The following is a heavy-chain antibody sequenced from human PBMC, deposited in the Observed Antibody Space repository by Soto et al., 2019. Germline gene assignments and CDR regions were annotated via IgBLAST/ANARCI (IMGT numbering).Heavy chain of an antibody. V-gene: IGHV5-51*01. D-gene: IGHD3-9*01. CDR3: VSPDRPDYYPH. CDR1: GYSFTNYW. J-gene: IGHJ4*02. Sequence: GESLKISCKGSGYSFTNYWIGWVRQMPGKGLEWMGIINPADSDTRYSPSFQGQVTVSVDKSISTAYLQRGSLKASDTAMYYCVSPDRPDYYPHWGQGTPVIVSS. CDR2: INPADSDT.